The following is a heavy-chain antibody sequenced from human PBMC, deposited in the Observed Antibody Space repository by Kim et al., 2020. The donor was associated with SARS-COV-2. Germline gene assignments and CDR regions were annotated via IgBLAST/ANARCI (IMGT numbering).Heavy chain of an antibody. CDR3: ARSGAYCGGDCFLYFDY. Sequence: SETLSLTCAVYGGSFSGYYWSWIRQPPGKGLEWIGEINHSGSTNYNPSLKSRVTISVDTSKNQFSLKLSSVTAADTALYYCARSGAYCGGDCFLYFDYCGQGTLVTISP. D-gene: IGHD2-21*02. J-gene: IGHJ4*02. CDR2: INHSGST. V-gene: IGHV4-34*01. CDR1: GGSFSGYY.